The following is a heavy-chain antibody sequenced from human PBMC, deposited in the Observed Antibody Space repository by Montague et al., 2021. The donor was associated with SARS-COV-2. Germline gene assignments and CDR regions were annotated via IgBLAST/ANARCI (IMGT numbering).Heavy chain of an antibody. Sequence: SLRLSCAASVFTFGMYAMSWVRQAPGKGLEWVSVNYSGFSSTYXXXSXXGRFTISRDNSKNTLYLQLNSLRAEDTAVYYCAKDRDPSSAYGMDVWGQGTTVTVSS. CDR1: VFTFGMYA. V-gene: IGHV3-23*03. D-gene: IGHD3-10*01. CDR3: AKDRDPSSAYGMDV. CDR2: NYSGFSST. J-gene: IGHJ6*02.